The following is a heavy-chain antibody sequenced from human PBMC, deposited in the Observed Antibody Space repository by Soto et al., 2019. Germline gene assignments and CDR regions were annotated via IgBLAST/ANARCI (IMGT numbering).Heavy chain of an antibody. J-gene: IGHJ5*02. CDR2: ISAYNGNT. D-gene: IGHD3-10*01. V-gene: IGHV1-18*01. CDR1: GYTFTSYG. Sequence: ASVKVSCKASGYTFTSYGISWVRQAPGQGLEWMGWISAYNGNTNYAQKLQGRVTMTTDTSTSTAYMELRSLRSDDTAVYYCARDFNYYGSGSYYNLDPWGQGTLVTVS. CDR3: ARDFNYYGSGSYYNLDP.